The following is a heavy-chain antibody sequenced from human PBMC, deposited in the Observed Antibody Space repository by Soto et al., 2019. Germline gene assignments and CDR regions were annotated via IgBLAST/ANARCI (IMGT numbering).Heavy chain of an antibody. V-gene: IGHV1-69*13. D-gene: IGHD1-20*01. CDR3: ASITGTHGVYYYYGMDV. J-gene: IGHJ6*02. CDR1: GGTFSSYA. Sequence: SLKVSCKASGGTFSSYAISWVRQAPGQGLEWMGGIIPIFGTANYAQKFQGRVTITADESTSTAYMELSSLRSEDTAVYYCASITGTHGVYYYYGMDVWGQGTTVTVSS. CDR2: IIPIFGTA.